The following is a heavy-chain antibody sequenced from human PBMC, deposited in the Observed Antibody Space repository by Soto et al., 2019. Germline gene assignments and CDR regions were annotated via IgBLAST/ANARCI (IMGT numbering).Heavy chain of an antibody. CDR1: RGSISSYY. J-gene: IGHJ3*02. CDR3: AGGDYGDYARPDAFDI. CDR2: IYYSGSH. V-gene: IGHV4-59*01. Sequence: SETLSLTSTVSRGSISSYYWSWIRQPPGKGLEWFGYIYYSGSHDYNLSLKRRVTISVDTSKNQFSLKLSSVTAADTAVYYCAGGDYGDYARPDAFDIWGQGTMVTVSS. D-gene: IGHD4-17*01.